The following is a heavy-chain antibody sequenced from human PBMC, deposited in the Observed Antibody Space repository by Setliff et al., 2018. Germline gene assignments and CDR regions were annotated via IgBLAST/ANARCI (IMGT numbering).Heavy chain of an antibody. J-gene: IGHJ4*02. V-gene: IGHV1-18*01. Sequence: ASVKVSCKTSGYTFNDYGITWVRQVPGRGLEWMGWIASATGKTYSAEKFQDRVTLTTDTSTSTAYLELRSLGSXDTAVYYCSRLVRFCTKTACQRLSGGEFWGQGTLVTVSS. CDR2: IASATGKT. CDR3: SRLVRFCTKTACQRLSGGEF. CDR1: GYTFNDYG. D-gene: IGHD2-8*01.